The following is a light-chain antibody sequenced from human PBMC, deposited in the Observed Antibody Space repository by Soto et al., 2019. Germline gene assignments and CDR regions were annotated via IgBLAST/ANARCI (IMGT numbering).Light chain of an antibody. V-gene: IGKV3-20*01. CDR1: QSVSSSY. CDR3: QQYGSSPA. J-gene: IGKJ4*01. CDR2: GAS. Sequence: EIVLTQSPGTLSLSPGERATLSCRASQSVSSSYLAWYQQKPGQDPRLLIDGASSRSTGIPERFSGSVSGTDFTLTISRLEPEDFALYYCQQYGSSPAFGGGTKVEIK.